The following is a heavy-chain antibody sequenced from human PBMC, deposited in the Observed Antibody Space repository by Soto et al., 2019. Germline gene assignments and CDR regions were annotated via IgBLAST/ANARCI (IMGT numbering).Heavy chain of an antibody. Sequence: QVQLQESGPGLVKPSQTLSLTCTVSDGSINSGGNYWTWIRQHPGKDLEWIGYINYRGRTNYNPSVKRRLIIAVDTAKNHLSLRLSSVTAADTAVYYCARIPDSCSSLGWFDAWGQGTLVSVSS. D-gene: IGHD3-22*01. CDR3: ARIPDSCSSLGWFDA. J-gene: IGHJ5*02. V-gene: IGHV4-31*03. CDR1: DGSINSGGNY. CDR2: INYRGRT.